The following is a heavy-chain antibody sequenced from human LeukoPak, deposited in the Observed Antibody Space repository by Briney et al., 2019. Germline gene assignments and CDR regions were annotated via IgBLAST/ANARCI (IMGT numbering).Heavy chain of an antibody. CDR3: AREGGIARPPYLYYYIDV. J-gene: IGHJ6*03. CDR2: INTYSANT. Sequence: GASVKVSCKASGYTFNNHDINWVRQAPGRGLEWMGWINTYSANTNYAQEFQDRVIMTTDTSTSTAYMELRSLRSDGTAVYYCAREGGIARPPYLYYYIDVWGKGTTVTVSS. CDR1: GYTFNNHD. V-gene: IGHV1-18*01. D-gene: IGHD6-6*01.